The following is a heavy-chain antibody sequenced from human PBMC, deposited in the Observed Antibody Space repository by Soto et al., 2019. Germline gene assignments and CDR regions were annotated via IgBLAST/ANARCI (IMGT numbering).Heavy chain of an antibody. CDR3: APARGVRGNSYFYGMDV. Sequence: QVLLVQSGAEVKKPGASMKVSCKTSGGTFNSFAISWVRLVPGQGLEWMGVIIPGFASPTYAQTLQGRVSITADESTNTGYMELGRLRLEDTAVYQCAPARGVRGNSYFYGMDVWGQGTTVTVSS. V-gene: IGHV1-69*12. CDR2: IIPGFASP. J-gene: IGHJ6*02. D-gene: IGHD3-10*01. CDR1: GGTFNSFA.